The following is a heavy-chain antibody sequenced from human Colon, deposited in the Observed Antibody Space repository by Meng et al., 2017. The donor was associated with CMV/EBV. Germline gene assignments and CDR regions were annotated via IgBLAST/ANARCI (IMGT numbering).Heavy chain of an antibody. CDR3: ARASNSSFDP. CDR1: GFSFNAYP. CDR2: ISHDGKNK. J-gene: IGHJ5*02. V-gene: IGHV3-30*04. Sequence: GESLNISCVTSGFSFNAYPIHWVRQAPGKGLEWVAIISHDGKNKFYAESVKGRFTISRDNSQNTVNLHMNTLRGDDSGLYYCARASNSSFDPWGQGTLVTVSS. D-gene: IGHD4-11*01.